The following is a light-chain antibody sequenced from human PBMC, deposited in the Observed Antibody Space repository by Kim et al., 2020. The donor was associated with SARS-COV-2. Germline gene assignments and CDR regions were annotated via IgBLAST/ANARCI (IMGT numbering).Light chain of an antibody. CDR3: QSYDSSLSGWV. Sequence: HRVTISCTGSNSYIAAGYNVHWYQQLPGTAPTLLIFGNNDRPSGVPDRFSGSTSGTSASLAITGLQAEDEAYYFCQSYDSSLSGWVFGGGTQLTVL. V-gene: IGLV1-40*01. CDR1: NSYIAAGYN. CDR2: GNN. J-gene: IGLJ7*01.